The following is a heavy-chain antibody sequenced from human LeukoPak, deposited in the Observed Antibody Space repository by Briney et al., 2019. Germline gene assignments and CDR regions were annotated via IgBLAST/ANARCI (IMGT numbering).Heavy chain of an antibody. D-gene: IGHD6-13*01. V-gene: IGHV1-69*05. J-gene: IGHJ4*02. Sequence: AASVKVSCKPSGGTFSSYAISWVRQAPGQGLEWMGGIIPIFGTANYAQKFQGRVTITTDESTSTAYMELSSLRSEDTAVYYCARAMSIAAAGDFDYWGQGTLVTVSS. CDR2: IIPIFGTA. CDR3: ARAMSIAAAGDFDY. CDR1: GGTFSSYA.